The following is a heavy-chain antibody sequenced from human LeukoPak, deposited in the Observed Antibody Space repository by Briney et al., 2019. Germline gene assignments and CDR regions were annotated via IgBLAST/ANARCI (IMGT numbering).Heavy chain of an antibody. J-gene: IGHJ6*03. CDR2: IYTSGST. CDR1: GGSISSDSYY. Sequence: SETLSLTCTVSGGSISSDSYYWSWIRQPAGKGLEWIGRIYTSGSTNYNPSLKSRVTISLHTSKTQFSLKLSSVTAADTAVYYCARSFPASPYYYYYYMDVWGKGTTVTISS. V-gene: IGHV4-61*02. CDR3: ARSFPASPYYYYYYMDV. D-gene: IGHD6-6*01.